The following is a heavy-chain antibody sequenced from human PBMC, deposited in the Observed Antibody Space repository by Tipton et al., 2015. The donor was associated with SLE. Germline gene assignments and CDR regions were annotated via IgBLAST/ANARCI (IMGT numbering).Heavy chain of an antibody. CDR2: IKQDGSEK. J-gene: IGHJ4*02. D-gene: IGHD6-19*01. V-gene: IGHV3-7*05. Sequence: SLRLSCAASGFTFSSYWMSWVRQAPGKGLEWVANIKQDGSEKYYVDSVKGRFTISRDNAKNSLYLQMNSLRAEDTAVYYCAKDPRGSGWSQGDYWGQGTLVTVSS. CDR3: AKDPRGSGWSQGDY. CDR1: GFTFSSYW.